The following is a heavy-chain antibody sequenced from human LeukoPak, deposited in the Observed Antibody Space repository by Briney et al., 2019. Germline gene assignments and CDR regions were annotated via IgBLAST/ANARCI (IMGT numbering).Heavy chain of an antibody. CDR1: GGSISSYY. CDR3: ARGVGVGSYYYYYYMDV. CDR2: IYTIGST. Sequence: SGTPSLTCTVSGGSISSYYWSWIRQPAGKGLEWIGRIYTIGSTHYTPSLKSRVTMSVDTSKNQFSLTLISVTAADTAVYYCARGVGVGSYYYYYYMDVWGKGTTVTVTS. V-gene: IGHV4-4*07. J-gene: IGHJ6*03. D-gene: IGHD1-26*01.